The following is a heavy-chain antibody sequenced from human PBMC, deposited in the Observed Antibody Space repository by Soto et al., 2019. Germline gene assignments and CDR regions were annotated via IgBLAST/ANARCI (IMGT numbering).Heavy chain of an antibody. J-gene: IGHJ6*02. CDR2: IIPILDIP. D-gene: IGHD2-15*01. CDR1: GGTFSRYT. Sequence: QVQLVQSGAEVKKPGSSVKVSCKASGGTFSRYTFTWVRQAPGQGLEWMGRIIPILDIPNYAQNFQGRVTITAGKSTCTAYMELSSLTSDDTAVYYCASHFTGVLVLGASPPGGDNYGWDVWGQGTTVTVSS. CDR3: ASHFTGVLVLGASPPGGDNYGWDV. V-gene: IGHV1-69*02.